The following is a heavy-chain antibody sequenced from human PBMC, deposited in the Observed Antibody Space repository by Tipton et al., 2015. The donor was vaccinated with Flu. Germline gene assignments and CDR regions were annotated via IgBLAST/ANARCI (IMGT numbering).Heavy chain of an antibody. D-gene: IGHD2-2*01. J-gene: IGHJ6*03. Sequence: TLSLTCTVSGGSISSYYWSWIRQPAGKGLEWIGRIYTSGSTNYNPSLKSRVTMSVDTSQNQFSLKLSSVTAADTAVYYCAREYASRYYYYYMDVWGKGTTVTVSS. CDR1: GGSISSYY. CDR3: AREYASRYYYYYMDV. CDR2: IYTSGST. V-gene: IGHV4-4*07.